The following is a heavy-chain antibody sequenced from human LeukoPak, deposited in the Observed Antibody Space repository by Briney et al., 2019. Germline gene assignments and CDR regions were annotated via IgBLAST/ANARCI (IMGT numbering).Heavy chain of an antibody. CDR3: ARAGDCSGGSCYLDSFDP. CDR2: IIPTFGIA. J-gene: IGHJ5*02. Sequence: SVKVSCKASGGTFSSYAISWVRQAPGQGLEWMGRIIPTFGIANYAQKFQGRVTITADKSTSTAYMELSSLRSEDTAVYYCARAGDCSGGSCYLDSFDPWGQGTLVTVSS. V-gene: IGHV1-69*04. D-gene: IGHD2-15*01. CDR1: GGTFSSYA.